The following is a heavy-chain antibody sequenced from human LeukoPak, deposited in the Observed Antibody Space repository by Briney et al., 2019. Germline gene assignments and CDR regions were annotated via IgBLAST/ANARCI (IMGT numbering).Heavy chain of an antibody. Sequence: GGSLRLSCAASGFTFSSYWMSWVRQAPGKGLEWVANIKQDGSEKYYVDSVKGRFTISRDNAKNSLYLQMNSLRAEDTAVYYCARDSAIAVAGTKIPFDYWGQGTLVTVSS. CDR1: GFTFSSYW. D-gene: IGHD6-19*01. V-gene: IGHV3-7*01. CDR3: ARDSAIAVAGTKIPFDY. J-gene: IGHJ4*02. CDR2: IKQDGSEK.